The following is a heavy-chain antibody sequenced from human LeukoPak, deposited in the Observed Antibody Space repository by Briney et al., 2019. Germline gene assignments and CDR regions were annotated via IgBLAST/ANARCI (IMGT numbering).Heavy chain of an antibody. CDR1: GGSFSGYY. D-gene: IGHD6-13*01. CDR3: ARGRVYSSSWYEAWFDP. Sequence: PSETLSLTCAVYGGSFSGYYWSWIRQPPGKGLEWIGEINHSGSTNYNPSLKSRVTISVDTSKNQFSLKLSSVTAADTAVYYCARGRVYSSSWYEAWFDPWGQGTLVTVSS. V-gene: IGHV4-34*01. CDR2: INHSGST. J-gene: IGHJ5*02.